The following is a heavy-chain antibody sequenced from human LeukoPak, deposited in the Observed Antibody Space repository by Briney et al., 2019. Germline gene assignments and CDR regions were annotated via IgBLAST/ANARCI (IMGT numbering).Heavy chain of an antibody. CDR2: INPNSGGT. Sequence: ASVKVSCKASGYTFTGYYMHWVRQAPGQGLEWMGWINPNSGGTNYAQKFQGRVTMTRDTPISTAYMELSRLRSDDTAVYYCARAAGGYFDPFDIWGQGTMVTVSS. J-gene: IGHJ3*02. CDR3: ARAAGGYFDPFDI. CDR1: GYTFTGYY. V-gene: IGHV1-2*02. D-gene: IGHD3-9*01.